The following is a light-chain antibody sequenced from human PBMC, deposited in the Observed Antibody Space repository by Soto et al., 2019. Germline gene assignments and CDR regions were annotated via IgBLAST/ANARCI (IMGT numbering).Light chain of an antibody. V-gene: IGLV2-14*03. Sequence: QSALTQPASVSGSPGQSITISCTATSSDIGDFDSVSWYQQHPDKAPKLVIYDVSDRPSGISDRFSGSWSGNTASLTISGLQTEDEADYYCSSYTSNIFFFGTGTKLTVL. CDR2: DVS. CDR3: SSYTSNIFF. J-gene: IGLJ1*01. CDR1: SSDIGDFDS.